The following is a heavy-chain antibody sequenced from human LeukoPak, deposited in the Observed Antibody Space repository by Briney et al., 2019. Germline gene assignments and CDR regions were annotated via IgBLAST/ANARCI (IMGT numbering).Heavy chain of an antibody. CDR3: ARDGDGYKSIPFDY. V-gene: IGHV3-7*01. CDR2: IKQDGSEK. CDR1: GSTFSNYW. J-gene: IGHJ4*02. D-gene: IGHD5-24*01. Sequence: PGGSLRPSCAASGSTFSNYWMSWVRQPPGKGLEWVANIKQDGSEKYYVDSVKGRFTISRDNAKNSLYLQMNNLSIEDTAVYYCARDGDGYKSIPFDYWGQGALVTVSS.